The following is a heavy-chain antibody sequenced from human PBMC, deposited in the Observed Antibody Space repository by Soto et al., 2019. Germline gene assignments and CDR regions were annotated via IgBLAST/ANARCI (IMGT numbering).Heavy chain of an antibody. Sequence: GGPLRLSYAASGFTFRSYAMHWIRQAPGKGLEWVAVISYDGSNKYYADSVKGRFTISRDNSKNTLYLQMNSLRAEDTAVYYCARGNSSSWYPPDYWGQGTLVTV. V-gene: IGHV3-30-3*01. J-gene: IGHJ4*02. CDR1: GFTFRSYA. CDR2: ISYDGSNK. CDR3: ARGNSSSWYPPDY. D-gene: IGHD6-13*01.